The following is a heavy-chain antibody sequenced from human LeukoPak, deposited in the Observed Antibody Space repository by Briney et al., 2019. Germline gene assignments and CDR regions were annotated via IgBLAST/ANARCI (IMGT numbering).Heavy chain of an antibody. D-gene: IGHD5-18*01. J-gene: IGHJ4*02. CDR1: GYSISSGYY. CDR3: AREIHSDHDRDY. Sequence: SETLSLTCTVSGYSISSGYYWGWIRQPPGKGLEWIGSIYHSGSTYYNPSLKSRVTISVDTSKNQFSLKLSSVTAADTAVYYCAREIHSDHDRDYWGQGTLVTVSS. CDR2: IYHSGST. V-gene: IGHV4-38-2*02.